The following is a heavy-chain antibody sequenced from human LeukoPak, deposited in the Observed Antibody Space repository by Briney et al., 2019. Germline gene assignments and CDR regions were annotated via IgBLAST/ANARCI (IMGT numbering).Heavy chain of an antibody. J-gene: IGHJ6*02. CDR2: INHSGST. CDR3: ARGANYGMDV. CDR1: GGAFSGYS. Sequence: PSETLSLTCGVYGGAFSGYSWTWIRQPPGKGLEWIGEINHSGSTNYKPSLKSRVTISVDTSKKHFPLRLSSLTAADTAVYYCARGANYGMDVWGQGTTVTVSS. V-gene: IGHV4-34*01.